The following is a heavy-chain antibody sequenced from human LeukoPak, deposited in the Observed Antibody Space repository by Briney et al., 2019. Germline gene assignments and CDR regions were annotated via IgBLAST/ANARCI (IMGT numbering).Heavy chain of an antibody. CDR3: ARDKFIGFDY. CDR2: IYYSGST. CDR1: GGSISSYY. V-gene: IGHV4-59*01. D-gene: IGHD3-16*02. Sequence: PSETLSLTCAVSGGSISSYYWSWIRQPPGKGLEWIGYIYYSGSTNYNPSLKSRVTISVDTSKNQFSLKLSSVTAADTAVYYCARDKFIGFDYWGQGTLVTVSS. J-gene: IGHJ4*02.